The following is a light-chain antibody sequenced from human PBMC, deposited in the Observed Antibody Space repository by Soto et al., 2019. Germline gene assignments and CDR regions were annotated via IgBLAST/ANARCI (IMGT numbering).Light chain of an antibody. CDR1: QSVSSY. CDR3: QQRGNWPSYT. CDR2: DAS. Sequence: IVLTQSPATLSLSPGERATLSCRASQSVSSYLAWYQQKPGQAPRLLIYDASNRATGIPARFSGSGSGTDFTLNISSLEPEDFAVYYCQQRGNWPSYTFGQGTKLEIK. V-gene: IGKV3-11*01. J-gene: IGKJ2*01.